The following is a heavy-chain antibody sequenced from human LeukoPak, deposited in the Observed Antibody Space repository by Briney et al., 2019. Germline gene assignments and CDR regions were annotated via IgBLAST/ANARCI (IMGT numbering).Heavy chain of an antibody. CDR3: ARDGSGGSSGGSTQYNWFDP. D-gene: IGHD2-15*01. J-gene: IGHJ5*02. V-gene: IGHV3-7*01. CDR2: IGQEGSQQ. Sequence: GGSLRLSCAASGFTFSRVWMNWVRLAPGKGLEWVANIGQEGSQQHYVDSVKGRFTISRDNAKNSLYLQMNSLRVEDTAVYYCARDGSGGSSGGSTQYNWFDPWGQGTLVTVSS. CDR1: GFTFSRVW.